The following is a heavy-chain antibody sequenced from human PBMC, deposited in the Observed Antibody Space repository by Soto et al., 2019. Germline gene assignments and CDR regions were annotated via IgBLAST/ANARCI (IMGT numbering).Heavy chain of an antibody. D-gene: IGHD1-1*01. J-gene: IGHJ4*02. CDR1: GGSISGYF. V-gene: IGHV4-59*01. Sequence: SETLSLTCTVSGGSISGYFWNWIRQPPGKGLEWIGYMSYTGNTNYNPSLTSRVSISVDTSKNQFSLNLNSVTAADTAVYYCARADTTLVPLDLWGQGTLVTVSS. CDR3: ARADTTLVPLDL. CDR2: MSYTGNT.